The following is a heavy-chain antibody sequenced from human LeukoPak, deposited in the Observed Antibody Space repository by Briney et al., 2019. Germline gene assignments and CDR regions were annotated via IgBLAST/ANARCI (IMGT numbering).Heavy chain of an antibody. CDR1: GGTFSSYA. Sequence: SVKVSCKASGGTFSSYAISWVRQAPGQGLEWMGRITPILGIANYAQKFQGRVTITADKSTSTAYMELSSLRSEDTAVYYCAREGDYCSSTSCYWDYGMDVWGQGTTVTVSS. J-gene: IGHJ6*02. CDR3: AREGDYCSSTSCYWDYGMDV. CDR2: ITPILGIA. V-gene: IGHV1-69*04. D-gene: IGHD2-2*01.